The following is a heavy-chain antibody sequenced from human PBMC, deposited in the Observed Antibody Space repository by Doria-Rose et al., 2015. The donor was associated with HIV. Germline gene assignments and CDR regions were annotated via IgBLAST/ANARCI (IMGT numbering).Heavy chain of an antibody. D-gene: IGHD6-13*01. V-gene: IGHV2-26*01. Sequence: SGPVLVKPTGTLTLTCTVSGVSLSSPGMGVSWIRQPPGKALEWLANIFSDDERSYKPSLKSRLTISRGTSKSQVVLTMTDMDSVDTATYYCARIKSSRWYHKYYFDFWGQGTLVIVSA. CDR1: GVSLSSPGMG. CDR2: IFSDDER. CDR3: ARIKSSRWYHKYYFDF. J-gene: IGHJ4*02.